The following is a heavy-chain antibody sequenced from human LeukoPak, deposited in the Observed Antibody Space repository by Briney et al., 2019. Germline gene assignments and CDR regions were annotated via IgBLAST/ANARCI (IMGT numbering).Heavy chain of an antibody. J-gene: IGHJ4*02. CDR2: MNPNSGNT. CDR3: ARGYGGELFRVFRY. Sequence: ASVKVSCKASGYTFTSYDINWVRQATGQGLEWMGWMNPNSGNTGYAQKFQGRVTMTRNTSISTAYMDLSSLRSEDTAVHYCARGYGGELFRVFRYWGQGTLVTVSS. V-gene: IGHV1-8*01. CDR1: GYTFTSYD. D-gene: IGHD3-10*01.